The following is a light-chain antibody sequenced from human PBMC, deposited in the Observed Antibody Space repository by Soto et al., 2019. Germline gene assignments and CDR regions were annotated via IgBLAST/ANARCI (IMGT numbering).Light chain of an antibody. CDR3: QQYNNRPPET. CDR1: QSVGSN. J-gene: IGKJ2*01. CDR2: GAS. Sequence: EIVMTQSPATLSVSPGERATLSCRASQSVGSNLAWDQQKPGQAPRLLIYGASTRATGIPARFSGSVSGTEFTLTISSLQSEDFATYYCQQYNNRPPETFGQGTKLE. V-gene: IGKV3-15*01.